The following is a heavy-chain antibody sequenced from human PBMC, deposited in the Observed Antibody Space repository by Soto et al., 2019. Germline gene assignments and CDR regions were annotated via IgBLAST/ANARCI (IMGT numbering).Heavy chain of an antibody. V-gene: IGHV3-11*01. CDR3: ARDVFGTMIVVGSDAFDI. CDR1: GLTFSDYY. J-gene: IGHJ3*02. CDR2: ISSSGSTI. Sequence: NPGGSLRLSCAASGLTFSDYYMSWIRQAPGKGLEWVSYISSSGSTIYYADSVKGRFTISRDNAKNSLYLQMNSLRAEDTAVYYCARDVFGTMIVVGSDAFDIWGQGTMVTVSS. D-gene: IGHD3-22*01.